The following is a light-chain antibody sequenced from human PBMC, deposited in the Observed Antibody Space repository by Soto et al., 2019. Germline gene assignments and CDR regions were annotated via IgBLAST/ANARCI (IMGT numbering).Light chain of an antibody. CDR2: EVS. CDR1: SSDVGGYKY. Sequence: QSVLTQPASVSGSPGQSITISCTGTSSDVGGYKYVSWYQQHPGKAPKLMIYEVSNRPSGVSNRFSGSKSGNTASLTISGLQAEDEADYYCSSYTISITPYVFGTGTKLTVL. J-gene: IGLJ1*01. CDR3: SSYTISITPYV. V-gene: IGLV2-14*01.